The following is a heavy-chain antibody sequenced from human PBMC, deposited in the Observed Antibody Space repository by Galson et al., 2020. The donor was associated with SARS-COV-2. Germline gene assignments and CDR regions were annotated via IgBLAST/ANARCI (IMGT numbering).Heavy chain of an antibody. D-gene: IGHD1-26*01. V-gene: IGHV1-46*01. CDR2: INPSGGST. CDR1: GYTFTSYY. CDR3: ASGGFRSGSYYPFDY. J-gene: IGHJ4*02. Sequence: ASVKVSCKASGYTFTSYYMHWVRQAPGQGLEWMGIINPSGGSTSYAQKFQGRVTMTRDTSTSTVYMELSSLRSEDTAVYYCASGGFRSGSYYPFDYWGQGTLVTVSS.